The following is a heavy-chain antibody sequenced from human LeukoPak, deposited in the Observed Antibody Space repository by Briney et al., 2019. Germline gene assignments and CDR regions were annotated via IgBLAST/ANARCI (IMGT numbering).Heavy chain of an antibody. CDR2: ISSSGSTI. J-gene: IGHJ4*02. Sequence: GGSLRLSCAASGFTFSDYYMSWIRQAPGKGLEWVSYISSSGSTIYYADSVKGRFTISRDNSKNTLYLQMNSLRAEDTAVYYCANSRTRPPKYYFDYWGQGTLVTVSS. D-gene: IGHD4-11*01. CDR1: GFTFSDYY. CDR3: ANSRTRPPKYYFDY. V-gene: IGHV3-11*01.